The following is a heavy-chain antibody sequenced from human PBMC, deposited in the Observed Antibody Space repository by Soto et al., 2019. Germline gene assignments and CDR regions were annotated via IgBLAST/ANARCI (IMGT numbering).Heavy chain of an antibody. Sequence: PGGSLRLSGAASGFTFRNYPMRWVRQAPGKGLEWVSAIGDSGGDTYYRDSVEGRFTISRDNSKNTLYRQMNSLRADDTAIYYCAKKRSLHKAPFDYWGQGILVTVSS. V-gene: IGHV3-23*01. J-gene: IGHJ4*02. CDR2: IGDSGGDT. CDR3: AKKRSLHKAPFDY. CDR1: GFTFRNYP. D-gene: IGHD1-1*01.